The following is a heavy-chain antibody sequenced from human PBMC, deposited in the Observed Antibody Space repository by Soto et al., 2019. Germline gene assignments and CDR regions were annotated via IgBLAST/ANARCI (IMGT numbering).Heavy chain of an antibody. CDR2: LHGSGAGR. CDR1: GFTFSSYA. J-gene: IGHJ4*02. V-gene: IGHV3-23*01. Sequence: PGGSLRLSSAASGFTFSSYAMIWVRNAPGKGLERGSGLHGSGAGRHDADSVKGRFTIYRDNSENSVYLQMNSLRVEDTAGYYCAKDAVSGDGVWRAHYLGQGTVVTVSS. D-gene: IGHD4-17*01. CDR3: AKDAVSGDGVWRAHY.